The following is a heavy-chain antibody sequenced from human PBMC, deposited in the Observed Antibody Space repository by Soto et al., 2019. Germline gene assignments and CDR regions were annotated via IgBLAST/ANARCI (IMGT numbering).Heavy chain of an antibody. CDR2: IWYDGSNK. CDR3: ARDAYYYGMDV. Sequence: PGGSLSLSCAASGFTFSSYDMHWVRQAPGKGLEWVAVIWYDGSNKYYADSVKGRFTISRDNSKNTLYLQMNSLRAEDTAVYYCARDAYYYGMDVWGQGTTVTVSS. CDR1: GFTFSSYD. V-gene: IGHV3-33*01. J-gene: IGHJ6*02.